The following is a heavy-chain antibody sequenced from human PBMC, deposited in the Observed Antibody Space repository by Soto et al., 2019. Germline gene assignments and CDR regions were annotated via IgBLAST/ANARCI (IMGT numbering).Heavy chain of an antibody. CDR1: GFTFSSYA. D-gene: IGHD3-16*02. CDR3: ARERDRTYPFDY. J-gene: IGHJ4*02. V-gene: IGHV3-30*04. CDR2: ISSDGSNN. Sequence: QVQVVESGGGVVQPGRSLRLSCAASGFTFSSYAMHWVRQAPGKGLEWVTVISSDGSNNYYSDSVEGRFTISRDNSKNTLYLQMNSLRVDDTAIYYCARERDRTYPFDYWGQGTLVTVSS.